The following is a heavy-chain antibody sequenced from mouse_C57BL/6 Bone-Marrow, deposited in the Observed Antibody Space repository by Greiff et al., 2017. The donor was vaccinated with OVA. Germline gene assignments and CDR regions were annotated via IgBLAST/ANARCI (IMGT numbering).Heavy chain of an antibody. CDR1: GFNIKDDY. Sequence: LQESGAELVRPGASVKLSCTASGFNIKDDYMHWVKQRPEQGLEWIGWIDPENGDTEYASKFQGKATITADTSSNTAYLQLSSLTSEDTAVYYCTPTVVATRYFDVWGTGTTVTVSS. CDR2: IDPENGDT. CDR3: TPTVVATRYFDV. J-gene: IGHJ1*03. D-gene: IGHD1-1*01. V-gene: IGHV14-4*01.